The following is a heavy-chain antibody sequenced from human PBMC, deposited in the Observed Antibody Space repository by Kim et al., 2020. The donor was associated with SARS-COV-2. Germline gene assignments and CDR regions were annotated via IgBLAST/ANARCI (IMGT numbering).Heavy chain of an antibody. D-gene: IGHD3-10*01. J-gene: IGHJ6*02. Sequence: ASVKVSCKASGYTFTSYGISWVRQAPGQGLEWMGWISAYNGNTNYAQKLQGRVTMTTDTSTSTAYMELRSLRSDDTAVYYCASSRMVRGVITRYYYYGMDVWGLGTTVTVSS. CDR1: GYTFTSYG. CDR2: ISAYNGNT. V-gene: IGHV1-18*04. CDR3: ASSRMVRGVITRYYYYGMDV.